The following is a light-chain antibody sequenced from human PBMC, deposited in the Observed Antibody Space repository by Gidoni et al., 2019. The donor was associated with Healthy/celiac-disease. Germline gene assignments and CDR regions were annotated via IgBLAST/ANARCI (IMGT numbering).Light chain of an antibody. Sequence: EIVLTQSPGTLSWSPGESATLACRASQSVSSSYLAWYQQKPGQAPRLLIYGASSRATGIPDRFSGSGSGTDFTLTISRLEPEDFAVYYCQQYGSSPLTFGGGTKVEIK. CDR1: QSVSSSY. J-gene: IGKJ4*01. CDR2: GAS. V-gene: IGKV3-20*01. CDR3: QQYGSSPLT.